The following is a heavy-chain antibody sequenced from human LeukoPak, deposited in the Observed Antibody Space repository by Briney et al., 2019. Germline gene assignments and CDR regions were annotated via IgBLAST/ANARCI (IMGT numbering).Heavy chain of an antibody. Sequence: SETLSLTCTVSNGSISSYSWSWIRQPPGKGLEWIGNIYDRGSTKYNPSLKSRVTISVDTSKNQFSLRLSSVTAADTAVYYCARGRTFDNWGQGTLVTVSS. CDR1: NGSISSYS. V-gene: IGHV4-59*01. CDR3: ARGRTFDN. CDR2: IYDRGST. J-gene: IGHJ4*02.